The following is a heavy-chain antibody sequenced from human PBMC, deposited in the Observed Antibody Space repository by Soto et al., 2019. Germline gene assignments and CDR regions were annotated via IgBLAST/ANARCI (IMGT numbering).Heavy chain of an antibody. V-gene: IGHV1-46*01. CDR2: INPTGGST. J-gene: IGHJ4*02. CDR1: GYSFSSYY. Sequence: AAVKVSCKASGYSFSSYYMYWVRQAPGQVLEWMGVINPTGGSTTYAQTFQGRVTMTRDTSTSTVYMEVSSLRFEDTAVYYCARGRDGYNNFDYWGQGTLVTVSS. D-gene: IGHD5-12*01. CDR3: ARGRDGYNNFDY.